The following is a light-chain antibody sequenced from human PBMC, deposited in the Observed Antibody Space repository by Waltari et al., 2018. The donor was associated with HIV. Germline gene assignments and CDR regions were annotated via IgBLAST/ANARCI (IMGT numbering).Light chain of an antibody. Sequence: DLVLTQSPASLALSLGERRNIHCPPTQSVLYSSNNKNYLAWYQQKPGPPPKLLIYWASTRESGVPDRFSGSGSGTDFTLTISSLQAEDVAVYYCQQYYSTPPTFGPGTKVEIK. CDR1: QSVLYSSNNKNY. J-gene: IGKJ1*01. V-gene: IGKV4-1*01. CDR3: QQYYSTPPT. CDR2: WAS.